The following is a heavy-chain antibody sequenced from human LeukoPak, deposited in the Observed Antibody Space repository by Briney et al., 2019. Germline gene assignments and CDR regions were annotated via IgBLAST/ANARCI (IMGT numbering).Heavy chain of an antibody. CDR1: GFTFSSYA. V-gene: IGHV3-48*04. Sequence: PGGSLRLSCAASGFTFSSYAMSWVRQAPGKGLEWVSYISSSGSTIYYADSVKGRFTISRDNAKNSLYLQMNSLRAEDTAVYYCASVGRYSYGYAPDYWGQGTLVTVSS. D-gene: IGHD5-18*01. J-gene: IGHJ4*02. CDR3: ASVGRYSYGYAPDY. CDR2: ISSSGSTI.